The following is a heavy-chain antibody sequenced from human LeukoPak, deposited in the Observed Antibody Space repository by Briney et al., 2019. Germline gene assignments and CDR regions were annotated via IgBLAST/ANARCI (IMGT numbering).Heavy chain of an antibody. CDR1: GYTFTGYY. CDR3: ARDRYTMVRGVRPRAYNWFDP. Sequence: ASVKVSCKASGYTFTGYYMHWVRQAPGQGLEWMGWINPNSGGTNCAQKFQGRVTMTRDTSISTAYMELSRLRSDDTAVYYCARDRYTMVRGVRPRAYNWFDPWGQGTLVTVSS. J-gene: IGHJ5*02. D-gene: IGHD3-10*01. V-gene: IGHV1-2*02. CDR2: INPNSGGT.